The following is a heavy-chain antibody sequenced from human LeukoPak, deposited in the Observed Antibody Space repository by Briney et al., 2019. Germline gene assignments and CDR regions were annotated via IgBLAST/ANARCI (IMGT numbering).Heavy chain of an antibody. Sequence: GGSLRLSCATSGSTFGSYWMNWVRQAPGKGLEWVSSISSSSSYIYYADSVKGRFTISRDNAKNSLYLQMNSLRAEDTAVYYCARDGRYYDFWSGYYPVNWFDPWGQGTLVTVSS. D-gene: IGHD3-3*01. CDR1: GSTFGSYW. CDR2: ISSSSSYI. CDR3: ARDGRYYDFWSGYYPVNWFDP. J-gene: IGHJ5*02. V-gene: IGHV3-21*01.